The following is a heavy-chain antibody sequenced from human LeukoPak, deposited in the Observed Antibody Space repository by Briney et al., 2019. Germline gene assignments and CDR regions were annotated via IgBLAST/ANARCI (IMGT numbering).Heavy chain of an antibody. Sequence: SETLSLTCTVSGGSISSSSYYWGWIRQPPGKGLEWIGSIYYSGSTYYNPSLKSRVTISVDTSKNQFSLKLSSVTAADTAVYYCASVYRGFTFDYWGQGTLVTVSS. V-gene: IGHV4-39*01. D-gene: IGHD2-2*02. CDR3: ASVYRGFTFDY. CDR2: IYYSGST. CDR1: GGSISSSSYY. J-gene: IGHJ4*02.